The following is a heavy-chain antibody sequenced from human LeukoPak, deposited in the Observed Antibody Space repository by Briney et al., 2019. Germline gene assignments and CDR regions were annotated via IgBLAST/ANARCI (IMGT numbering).Heavy chain of an antibody. D-gene: IGHD3-10*01. CDR2: INHSGTI. CDR1: GASFSASY. Sequence: TSSETLSLTCAVYGASFSASYWIWIRQPPGKGLEWIGEINHSGTITYKPSLKSRLTISADTSKNQFSLKLSSVTAADTAVYYCARYCGSENYCISYWGQGTLVTVSS. V-gene: IGHV4-34*01. CDR3: ARYCGSENYCISY. J-gene: IGHJ4*01.